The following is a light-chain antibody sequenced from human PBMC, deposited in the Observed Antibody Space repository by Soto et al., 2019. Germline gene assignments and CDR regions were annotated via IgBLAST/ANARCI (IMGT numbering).Light chain of an antibody. Sequence: DIQMTQSPSTLSASEGDRVTISCRASQSVSIWLAWYQQKPGRAPKLLIYKSSILESGVPSRFSGSGSGTEFTLNISSLQPDDFETYYCQQFNTSPWTFGQGTKVDIK. J-gene: IGKJ1*01. V-gene: IGKV1-5*03. CDR1: QSVSIW. CDR2: KSS. CDR3: QQFNTSPWT.